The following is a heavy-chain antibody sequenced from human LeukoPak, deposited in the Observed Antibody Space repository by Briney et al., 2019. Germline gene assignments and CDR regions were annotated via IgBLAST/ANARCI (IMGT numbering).Heavy chain of an antibody. D-gene: IGHD5-18*01. Sequence: PSETLSLTCTVSGGSLRSYYWSWIRQPPGKGPEWIGYIYYSGSTNYNPSLKSRVTISVDTSRNQFSLKLNSVTAADTAMYFCANPRGHGYGPGYWGQGTLVTVSP. CDR1: GGSLRSYY. J-gene: IGHJ4*02. CDR2: IYYSGST. CDR3: ANPRGHGYGPGY. V-gene: IGHV4-59*08.